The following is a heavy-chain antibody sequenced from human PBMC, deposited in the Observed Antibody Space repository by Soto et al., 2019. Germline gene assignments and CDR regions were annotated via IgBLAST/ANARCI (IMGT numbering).Heavy chain of an antibody. CDR3: ARDRIAADY. Sequence: QVQLQESGPGLVKPSETLSLTCTVSGGSISSYYWSWIRQPPGKGLEWIGYIYYSGSTNYNPSLKSRVTISVDTSKNQGSLKLSSVPAADTAVYYCARDRIAADYWGQGTLVTVSS. CDR1: GGSISSYY. CDR2: IYYSGST. J-gene: IGHJ4*02. D-gene: IGHD6-13*01. V-gene: IGHV4-59*01.